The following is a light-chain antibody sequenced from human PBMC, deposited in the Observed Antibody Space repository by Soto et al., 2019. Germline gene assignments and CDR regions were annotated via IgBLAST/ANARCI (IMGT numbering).Light chain of an antibody. CDR2: DVS. CDR3: SSYTSSSTRHVV. Sequence: QSALTQPASVSGSPGQSITISCTGTSSDVGGYNYVSWYQQHPGKAPKLMIYDVSNRPSGVSNRFSGSKSGNTASLTISGRQAEDEAVYYCSSYTSSSTRHVVFGGGTKLTVL. V-gene: IGLV2-14*01. J-gene: IGLJ2*01. CDR1: SSDVGGYNY.